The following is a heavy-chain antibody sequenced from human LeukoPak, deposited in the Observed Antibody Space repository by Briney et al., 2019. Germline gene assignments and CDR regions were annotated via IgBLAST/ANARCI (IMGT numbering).Heavy chain of an antibody. J-gene: IGHJ6*02. D-gene: IGHD5-24*01. CDR1: GGSFSGYY. Sequence: SETLSLTCAVYGGSFSGYYWSWIRQPPGKGPEWIGEINHSGSTNYNPSLKSRVTISVDTSKNQFSLKLSSVTAADTAVYYCARGQGRRWYYYGMDVWGQGTRSPSP. CDR3: ARGQGRRWYYYGMDV. V-gene: IGHV4-34*01. CDR2: INHSGST.